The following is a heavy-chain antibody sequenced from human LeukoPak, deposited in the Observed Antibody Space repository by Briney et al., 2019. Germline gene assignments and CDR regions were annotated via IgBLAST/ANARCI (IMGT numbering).Heavy chain of an antibody. D-gene: IGHD4-17*01. CDR2: IYSSGST. J-gene: IGHJ4*02. CDR3: ARSDGDYSDY. CDR1: GGSIRGYY. V-gene: IGHV4-59*12. Sequence: PSETLSLTCNVSGGSIRGYYWSWIRQSPEKGLEWIGYIYSSGSTNYNPSLKSRVTISVDTSKNQFSLKLSSVTAADTAVYYCARSDGDYSDYWGQGTLVTVSS.